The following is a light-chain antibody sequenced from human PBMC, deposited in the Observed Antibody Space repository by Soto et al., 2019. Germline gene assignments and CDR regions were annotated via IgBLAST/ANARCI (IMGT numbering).Light chain of an antibody. J-gene: IGKJ1*01. Sequence: EVVLTQSPGTLSLSPGERVTILCLASQSVSSTSLAWYQQKPGQAPRIIIFGAYGRATGIQDRFSGSGSGTDFTLTIRRLEPEDFAVYYCQQYGSSPRTFGQGTKVGIK. V-gene: IGKV3-20*01. CDR2: GAY. CDR1: QSVSSTS. CDR3: QQYGSSPRT.